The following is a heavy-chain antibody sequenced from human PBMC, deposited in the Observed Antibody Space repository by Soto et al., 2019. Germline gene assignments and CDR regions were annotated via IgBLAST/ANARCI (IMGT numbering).Heavy chain of an antibody. V-gene: IGHV4-34*01. Sequence: QVQLQQWGAGLLKPSETLSLTGAVYGGSFSGYYWSWIRQPPGKGLEWIGEINHSGSTNYNPSLKSRVTISVDTSKNQFSLKLSSVTAADPAVYYCASLVVAPIWGQGTLVTVSS. CDR2: INHSGST. CDR1: GGSFSGYY. D-gene: IGHD3-22*01. CDR3: ASLVVAPI. J-gene: IGHJ4*02.